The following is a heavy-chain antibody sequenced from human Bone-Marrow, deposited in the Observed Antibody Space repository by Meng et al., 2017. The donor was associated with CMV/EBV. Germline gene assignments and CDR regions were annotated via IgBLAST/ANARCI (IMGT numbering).Heavy chain of an antibody. CDR3: AREEWELLRYYYYGMDV. D-gene: IGHD1-26*01. V-gene: IGHV3-11*01. Sequence: GESLKISCAASGFTFSDYYMSWTRQAPGKGLEWVSYISSSGSTIYYADSVKGRFTISRDNAKNSLYLQMNSLRAEDTAVYYCAREEWELLRYYYYGMDVWGQGTTVTVSS. J-gene: IGHJ6*02. CDR1: GFTFSDYY. CDR2: ISSSGSTI.